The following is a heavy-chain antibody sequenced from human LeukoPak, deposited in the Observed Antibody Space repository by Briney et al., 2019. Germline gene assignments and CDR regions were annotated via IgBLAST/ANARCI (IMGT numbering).Heavy chain of an antibody. CDR2: INHSGST. CDR1: GGSFSGYY. CDR3: ARSGVWGLHPRFDY. J-gene: IGHJ4*02. V-gene: IGHV4-34*01. Sequence: SETLSLTCAVYGGSFSGYYWSWIRQPPGKGLEWIGEINHSGSTNYNPSLKSRVTISVDTSKNQFSLKLSSVTAADTAVYYCARSGVWGLHPRFDYWGQGTLVTVSS. D-gene: IGHD1-26*01.